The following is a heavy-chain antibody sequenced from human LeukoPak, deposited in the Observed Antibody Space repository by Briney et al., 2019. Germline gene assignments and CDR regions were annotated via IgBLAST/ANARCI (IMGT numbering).Heavy chain of an antibody. CDR3: ARGRSPGTSMEYYYYMDV. V-gene: IGHV1-8*03. Sequence: ASVKVSCKASGYTFTNYDINWVRQATGQGLEWMGWMNPNSGTTGYAQKFLGRVTITRNTSISTTYMELSSLRSEDTAVYYCARGRSPGTSMEYYYYMDVWGKGTTVTASS. CDR1: GYTFTNYD. D-gene: IGHD1-1*01. J-gene: IGHJ6*03. CDR2: MNPNSGTT.